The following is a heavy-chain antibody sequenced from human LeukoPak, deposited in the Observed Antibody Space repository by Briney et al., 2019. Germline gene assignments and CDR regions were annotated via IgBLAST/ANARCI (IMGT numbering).Heavy chain of an antibody. Sequence: PGGSLRLSCAASGVTVSNNYMNWIRQAPGKGLGWVSLIYSGGTTHYADTVKGRFTISRDSSTNTLYLQMNSLRVEDTAVYYCARDPPAVASNTYGWGQGTLVTVSS. J-gene: IGHJ4*02. CDR1: GVTVSNNY. CDR2: IYSGGTT. V-gene: IGHV3-66*01. D-gene: IGHD6-13*01. CDR3: ARDPPAVASNTYG.